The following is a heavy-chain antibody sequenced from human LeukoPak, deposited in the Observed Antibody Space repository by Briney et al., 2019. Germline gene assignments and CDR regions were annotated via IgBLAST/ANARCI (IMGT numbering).Heavy chain of an antibody. CDR3: ARVRIGETSYDASDV. Sequence: PSETLSLTCTVSGGSISSYYWTWIRQPPGKGLEWIGDIYITGSTNYNPYLKRRVTISADTSKNQFFLRLSSVTAADTAVYYCARVRIGETSYDASDVWGLGTMVTVSS. V-gene: IGHV4-59*13. J-gene: IGHJ3*01. CDR2: IYITGST. CDR1: GGSISSYY. D-gene: IGHD1-26*01.